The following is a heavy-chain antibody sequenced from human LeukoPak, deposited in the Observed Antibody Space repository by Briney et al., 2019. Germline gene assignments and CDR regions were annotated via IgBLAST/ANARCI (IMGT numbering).Heavy chain of an antibody. V-gene: IGHV1-18*01. Sequence: ASVKLSCKASGYTFTASGISWVRQAPGQGLEWMGWISAYNGNTYYAKKFQGRVTMTTDTSTNTAYMELRRLRSDDTAMYYCARDLVYYDNSGLRWDDTFDIWGQGTVVTVSS. CDR3: ARDLVYYDNSGLRWDDTFDI. CDR2: ISAYNGNT. J-gene: IGHJ3*02. CDR1: GYTFTASG. D-gene: IGHD3-22*01.